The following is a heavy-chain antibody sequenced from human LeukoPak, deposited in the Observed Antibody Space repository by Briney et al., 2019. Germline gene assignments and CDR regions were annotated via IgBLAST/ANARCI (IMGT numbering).Heavy chain of an antibody. CDR3: ARLSYDSGTHYTCYEY. Sequence: GGSLRLSCAASGFTFSDYWMHWVRQAPGKGLVWVSRINIDGSTTNYADSVKGRFTISRDNAKNSVYLQMNSLRADDTAVYYCARLSYDSGTHYTCYEYWGQGTLVTVSS. CDR2: INIDGSTT. CDR1: GFTFSDYW. J-gene: IGHJ4*02. D-gene: IGHD3-10*01. V-gene: IGHV3-74*01.